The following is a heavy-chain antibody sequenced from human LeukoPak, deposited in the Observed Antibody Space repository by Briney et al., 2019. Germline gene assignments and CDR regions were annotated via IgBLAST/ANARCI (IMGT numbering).Heavy chain of an antibody. V-gene: IGHV4-34*01. CDR1: GGSFSGYY. J-gene: IGHJ4*02. D-gene: IGHD3-3*01. CDR2: INHSGST. Sequence: PSETLSLTCAVYGGSFSGYYWSWIRQPTAKGLEWIGEINHSGSTNYNPSLNSRVTISVDTSKNQFSLKLSSVTAADTAVYYCARGLEWLALRFLGWSPTYYFDYWGQGTLVTVSS. CDR3: ARGLEWLALRFLGWSPTYYFDY.